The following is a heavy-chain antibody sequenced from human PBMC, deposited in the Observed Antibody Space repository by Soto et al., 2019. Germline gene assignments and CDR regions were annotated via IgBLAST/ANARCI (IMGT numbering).Heavy chain of an antibody. Sequence: GGSLRLSCAASGFTFSSYEMNWVRQAPGKGLEWVSYISSSGSTIYYADSVKGRFTISRDNAKNSLYLQMNSLRAEDTAVYYCAREEESVASPPSGFNPWGHRVQVTVSS. CDR3: AREEESVASPPSGFNP. V-gene: IGHV3-48*03. CDR2: ISSSGSTI. CDR1: GFTFSSYE. D-gene: IGHD2-21*01. J-gene: IGHJ5*02.